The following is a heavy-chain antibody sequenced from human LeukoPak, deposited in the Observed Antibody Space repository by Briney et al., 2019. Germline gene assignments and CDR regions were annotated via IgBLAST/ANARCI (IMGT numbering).Heavy chain of an antibody. D-gene: IGHD6-6*01. CDR2: ISYDENTK. J-gene: IGHJ5*02. CDR1: GFAFSSHA. CDR3: ARDLYSSSSVNWFDP. Sequence: PGGSLRLSCAASGFAFSSHAMHWVRQAPGKGLEWVAVISYDENTKYYADSVKGRSTISRDNSRNTLYLQMNSLRADDTALYYCARDLYSSSSVNWFDPWGQGTLVTVSS. V-gene: IGHV3-30*04.